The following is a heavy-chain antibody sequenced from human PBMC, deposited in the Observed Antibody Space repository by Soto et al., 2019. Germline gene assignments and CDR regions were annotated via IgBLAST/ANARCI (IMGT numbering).Heavy chain of an antibody. J-gene: IGHJ3*02. CDR2: ISYDGSNK. Sequence: GGSLRLSCAASGFTFSSYAMHWVRQAPGKGLEWVAVISYDGSNKYYADSVKGRFTISRDNSKNTLYLQMNSLRAEDTAVYYCARELAELGDAFDIWGQGTMVTVSS. CDR3: ARELAELGDAFDI. D-gene: IGHD7-27*01. V-gene: IGHV3-30-3*01. CDR1: GFTFSSYA.